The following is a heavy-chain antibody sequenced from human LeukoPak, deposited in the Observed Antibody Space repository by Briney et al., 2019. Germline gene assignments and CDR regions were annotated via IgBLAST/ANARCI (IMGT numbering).Heavy chain of an antibody. J-gene: IGHJ4*02. D-gene: IGHD3-16*01. CDR3: ARATRDWGSSGYYFDY. CDR2: INTNTGNP. V-gene: IGHV7-4-1*02. Sequence: ASVKVSCKASGYSFTNYAINWVRQAPGQGLEWMGWINTNTGNPMYAQGFTGWFVFSLDTSVSTTYLQIRSLKGEDTAVYYCARATRDWGSSGYYFDYWGQGTLVTVSS. CDR1: GYSFTNYA.